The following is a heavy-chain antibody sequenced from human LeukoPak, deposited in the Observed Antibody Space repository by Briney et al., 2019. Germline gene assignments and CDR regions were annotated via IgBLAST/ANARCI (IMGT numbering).Heavy chain of an antibody. CDR1: GGTFSSYA. J-gene: IGHJ6*03. Sequence: SVKVSCKASGGTFSSYAISWVRQAPGQGLEWMGGIIPIFGTANYAQKFQGRVTITTDESTSTAYMELSRLRSEDTAVYYCARGRLSVIAAAAYYYYYMDVWGKGTTVTVSS. V-gene: IGHV1-69*05. D-gene: IGHD6-13*01. CDR2: IIPIFGTA. CDR3: ARGRLSVIAAAAYYYYYMDV.